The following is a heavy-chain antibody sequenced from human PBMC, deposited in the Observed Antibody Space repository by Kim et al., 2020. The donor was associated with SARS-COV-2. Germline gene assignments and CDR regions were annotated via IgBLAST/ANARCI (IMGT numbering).Heavy chain of an antibody. J-gene: IGHJ4*02. CDR3: ASRRYTGTYYYFDY. CDR2: INSDGGTT. D-gene: IGHD1-26*01. Sequence: GGSLRLSCAASGFTFSSYWMHWVRQAPGKGLVWVSRINSDGGTTSYADSMKGRFTISRDNAKSTLYLQMNSLRAEDTAVYYCASRRYTGTYYYFDYWGQGTLVTVSS. V-gene: IGHV3-74*01. CDR1: GFTFSSYW.